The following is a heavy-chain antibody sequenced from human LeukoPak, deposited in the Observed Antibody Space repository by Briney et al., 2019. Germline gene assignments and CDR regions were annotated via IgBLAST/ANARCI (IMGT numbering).Heavy chain of an antibody. CDR2: INTNTGSP. CDR3: ARDRGLTVYCGSDCFEAEF. Sequence: ASVKVSCKAPGYTFTSYAINWVRQAPGQGLERMGWINTNTGSPTYAQGFTGRFVFSLDTSVSTAYLQISSLKDDDTAIYFCARDRGLTVYCGSDCFEAEFWGQGTLVTVSS. D-gene: IGHD2-21*02. V-gene: IGHV7-4-1*02. CDR1: GYTFTSYA. J-gene: IGHJ4*02.